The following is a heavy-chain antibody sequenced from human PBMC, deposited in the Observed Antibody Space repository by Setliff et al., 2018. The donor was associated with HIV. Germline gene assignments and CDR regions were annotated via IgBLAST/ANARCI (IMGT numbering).Heavy chain of an antibody. Sequence: VASVKVSCKASGYSSTSYGIAWVRQAPGQGLEWMGWISVYNGDTKYAQKLQDRVTMTIDTATRTAYMEVRSLRSDDTAVYYCAREPSGWYSKDNWFDPWGQGTLVTV. D-gene: IGHD6-19*01. V-gene: IGHV1-18*01. CDR3: AREPSGWYSKDNWFDP. CDR2: ISVYNGDT. CDR1: GYSSTSYG. J-gene: IGHJ5*02.